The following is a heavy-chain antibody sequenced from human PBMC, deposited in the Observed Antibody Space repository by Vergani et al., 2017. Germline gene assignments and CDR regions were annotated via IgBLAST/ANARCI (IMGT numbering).Heavy chain of an antibody. CDR1: GYSISSGYY. CDR3: ARGAAAAEIYYYYGMDV. Sequence: VQLQESGPGLVKPSETLSLTCAVSGYSISSGYYWGWIRQPPGKGLEWVSSISSSSSYIYYADSVKGRFTISRDNAKNSLYLQMNSLRAEDTAVYYCARGAAAAEIYYYYGMDVWGQGTTVTVSS. CDR2: ISSSSSYI. D-gene: IGHD6-13*01. J-gene: IGHJ6*02. V-gene: IGHV3-21*01.